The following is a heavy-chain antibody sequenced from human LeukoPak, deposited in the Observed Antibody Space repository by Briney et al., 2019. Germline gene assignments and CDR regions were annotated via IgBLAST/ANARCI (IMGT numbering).Heavy chain of an antibody. CDR2: IYYSGST. V-gene: IGHV4-59*01. CDR1: GGSISSYY. Sequence: SETLSLTCTVSGGSISSYYWSWIRQPPGKGLEWIGYIYYSGSTNYNPSLKSRVTISVDTSKNQFSLKLSSVTAADTAVYYCARDSRAGVIDYWGQGTLVTVSS. D-gene: IGHD3-10*01. CDR3: ARDSRAGVIDY. J-gene: IGHJ4*02.